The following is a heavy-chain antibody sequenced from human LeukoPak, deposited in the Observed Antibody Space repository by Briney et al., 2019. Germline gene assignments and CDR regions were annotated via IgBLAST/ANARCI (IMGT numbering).Heavy chain of an antibody. CDR3: AKDPFRQWQQLVPQAPDY. CDR1: GFTFSSYG. Sequence: GGSLRLSCAASGFTFSSYGMHWVRQAPGKGLEWVAFIRYDGSNKYYADSVKGRFTISRDNSKNTLYLQMNSLRAEDTAVYYCAKDPFRQWQQLVPQAPDYWGQGTLVTVSS. J-gene: IGHJ4*02. D-gene: IGHD6-13*01. CDR2: IRYDGSNK. V-gene: IGHV3-30*02.